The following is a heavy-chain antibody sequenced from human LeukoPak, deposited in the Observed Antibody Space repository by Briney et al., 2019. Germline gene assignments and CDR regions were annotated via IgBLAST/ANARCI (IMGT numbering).Heavy chain of an antibody. CDR1: GFTFDDYG. V-gene: IGHV3-20*01. CDR2: INWNGGST. Sequence: GGSLRLSCAASGFTFDDYGMSWVRQAPGKGLEWVSGINWNGGSTGYADSVKGRFTISRDNAKNSLYLQMNSLRAEDTALYHCARLRGGYDILTGYFDYWGQGTLVTVSS. D-gene: IGHD3-9*01. J-gene: IGHJ4*02. CDR3: ARLRGGYDILTGYFDY.